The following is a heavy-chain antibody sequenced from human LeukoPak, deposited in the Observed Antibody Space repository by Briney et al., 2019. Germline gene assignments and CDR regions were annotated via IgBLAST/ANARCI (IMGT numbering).Heavy chain of an antibody. V-gene: IGHV3-7*01. Sequence: PGGSLRLSCTASGLIFSSNWMAWVRQAPGKGLEWVANIKEDGSEKCYVDSVKGRFTISRDNAKNSLYLQMNSLSAEDTAVYYCARDRGYDTFDIWGQGTLVTVSS. CDR3: ARDRGYDTFDI. D-gene: IGHD5-12*01. J-gene: IGHJ3*02. CDR1: GLIFSSNW. CDR2: IKEDGSEK.